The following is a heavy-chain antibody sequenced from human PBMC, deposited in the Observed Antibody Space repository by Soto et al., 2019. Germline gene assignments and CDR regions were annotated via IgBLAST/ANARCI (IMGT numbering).Heavy chain of an antibody. CDR3: ARGRGTYYADS. D-gene: IGHD1-26*01. CDR2: IDTDGSTGGT. Sequence: EVRLVESGGALVPPGGSLRLTCEASGFTFSGHRMHSVRRAPGKGLVWVSHIDTDGSTGGTSYADSVKGRFTVSRDDSNDRLYLQLIDLRVEDTAVYYCARGRGTYYADSWGQGTLVSVSS. J-gene: IGHJ4*02. V-gene: IGHV3-74*03. CDR1: GFTFSGHR.